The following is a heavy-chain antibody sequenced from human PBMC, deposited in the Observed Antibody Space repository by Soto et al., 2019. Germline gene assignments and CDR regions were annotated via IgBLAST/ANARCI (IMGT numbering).Heavy chain of an antibody. CDR3: XXXXXXXXXXXXFDP. CDR2: IIPIFGTA. Sequence: QVQLVQSGAEVKKPGSSVKVSCKASGGTFSSYAISWVRQAPGQGLEWMGGIIPIFGTANYAQKFQGRVTITADESTSTAYMELSSLRSEDTAVYYCXXXXXXXXXXXXFDPXGQGTLVTVSS. J-gene: IGHJ5*02. CDR1: GGTFSSYA. V-gene: IGHV1-69*12.